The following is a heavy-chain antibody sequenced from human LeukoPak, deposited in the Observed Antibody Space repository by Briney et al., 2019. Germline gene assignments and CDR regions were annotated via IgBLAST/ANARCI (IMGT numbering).Heavy chain of an antibody. CDR1: GFTFSNYW. V-gene: IGHV3-74*01. J-gene: IGHJ3*02. CDR3: ADPFGDAFDM. D-gene: IGHD3-3*01. CDR2: INHDGSST. Sequence: GSLRLSCAASGFTFSNYWMHWVRQAPGKGLVWVSHINHDGSSTTYADSVKGRFTISRDNAKNTLYLQMNSLRAEDTAVYYCADPFGDAFDMWGQGTMVTVSS.